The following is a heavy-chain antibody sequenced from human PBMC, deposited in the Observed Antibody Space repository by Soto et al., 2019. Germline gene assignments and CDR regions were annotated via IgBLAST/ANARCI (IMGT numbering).Heavy chain of an antibody. CDR1: GFTFDDYA. V-gene: IGHV3-9*01. J-gene: IGHJ4*02. D-gene: IGHD3-10*01. CDR2: ISWNSGSI. Sequence: GGSLRLSCAASGFTFDDYAMHWVRQAPGKGLEWVSGISWNSGSIGYADSVKGRFTISRDNAKNSLYLQMYSLRAEDTALYYCAKDRAMVRGVIDYWGQGTLVTVSS. CDR3: AKDRAMVRGVIDY.